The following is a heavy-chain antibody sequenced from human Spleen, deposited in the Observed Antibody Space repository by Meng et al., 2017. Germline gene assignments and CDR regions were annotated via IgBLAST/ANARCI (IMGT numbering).Heavy chain of an antibody. V-gene: IGHV3-53*02. CDR1: GFTVSGNY. D-gene: IGHD6-13*01. CDR3: AGRVMGAAAYDF. J-gene: IGHJ4*02. CDR2: IYGDGST. Sequence: EVQLGETGGDLIQPGKSLGISCAASGFTVSGNYMTWVRQAPGKGLEWVSLIYGDGSTLYADSVKGRFTISRDNSKNTVYLQMNSLRVEDTAVYHCAGRVMGAAAYDFWGQGTLVTVSS.